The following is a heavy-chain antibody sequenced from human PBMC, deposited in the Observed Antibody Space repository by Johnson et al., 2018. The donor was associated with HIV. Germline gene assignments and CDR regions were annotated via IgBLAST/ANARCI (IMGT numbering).Heavy chain of an antibody. CDR2: ISYDGSNK. D-gene: IGHD1-26*01. CDR3: AKDLFRWELLPRAFDI. Sequence: QMQLVESGGGLVQPGGSLRLSCAASGFTFSSYWMSWVRQAPGKGLEWVAVISYDGSNKYYADSVKGRFTISRDNSKNTLYLQMNSLRAEDTALYYCAKDLFRWELLPRAFDIWGQGTMVTVSS. J-gene: IGHJ3*02. CDR1: GFTFSSYW. V-gene: IGHV3-30*18.